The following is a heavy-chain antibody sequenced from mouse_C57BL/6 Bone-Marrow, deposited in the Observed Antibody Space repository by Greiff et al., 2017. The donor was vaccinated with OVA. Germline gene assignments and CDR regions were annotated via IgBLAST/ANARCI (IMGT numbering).Heavy chain of an antibody. CDR2: IYPGDGDT. V-gene: IGHV1-82*01. CDR1: GYAFSSSW. D-gene: IGHD2-3*01. Sequence: VQLQQSGPELVKPGASVKISCKASGYAFSSSWMNWVKQRPGKGLEWIGRIYPGDGDTNYNGKFKGKATLTADKSSSTAYMQLSSLTSEDSAVYFCARHEGGYYASYFDYWGQGTTLTVSS. CDR3: ARHEGGYYASYFDY. J-gene: IGHJ2*01.